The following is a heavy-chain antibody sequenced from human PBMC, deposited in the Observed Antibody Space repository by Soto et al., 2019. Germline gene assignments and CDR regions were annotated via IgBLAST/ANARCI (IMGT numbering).Heavy chain of an antibody. V-gene: IGHV4-59*01. J-gene: IGHJ4*02. D-gene: IGHD2-15*01. CDR1: GGSISSYY. CDR2: IYYSGST. Sequence: QVQLQESGPGLVKPSETLSLTCTVSGGSISSYYWSWIRQPPGKGLEWLGYIYYSGSTNYNPSLKSRVTISVDTSKNQFSLKLSSVTAADTAVYYCAATGADIVVVVAALSFDYWGQGTLVTVSS. CDR3: AATGADIVVVVAALSFDY.